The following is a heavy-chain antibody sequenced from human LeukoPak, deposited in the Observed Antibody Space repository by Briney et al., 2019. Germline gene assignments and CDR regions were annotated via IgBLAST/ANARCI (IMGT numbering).Heavy chain of an antibody. CDR3: ARRYGSGSLSFFDY. CDR1: GGSISSSSYY. V-gene: IGHV4-39*01. D-gene: IGHD3-10*01. Sequence: SETLSLTCTVSGGSISSSSYYWGWLRQPPGKGLEWIGSIYYSGSTYYNPSLKSRVTISVDTSKNQFSLKLSSVTAADTAVYYCARRYGSGSLSFFDYWGQGTLVTVSS. J-gene: IGHJ4*02. CDR2: IYYSGST.